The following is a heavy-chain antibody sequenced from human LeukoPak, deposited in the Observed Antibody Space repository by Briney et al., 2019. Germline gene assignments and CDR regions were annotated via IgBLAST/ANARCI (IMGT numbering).Heavy chain of an antibody. CDR2: IIPILGTA. V-gene: IGHV1-69*13. CDR1: RGTFSSYA. Sequence: SVKVSCKASRGTFSSYAISWVRQAPGQGLEWMGGIIPILGTANYAQKFQGRVTITADESTSTAYMELSSLRSEDTAVYYCARSSVTPGFTTGYYYMDVWGKGTTVTISS. J-gene: IGHJ6*03. CDR3: ARSSVTPGFTTGYYYMDV. D-gene: IGHD4-23*01.